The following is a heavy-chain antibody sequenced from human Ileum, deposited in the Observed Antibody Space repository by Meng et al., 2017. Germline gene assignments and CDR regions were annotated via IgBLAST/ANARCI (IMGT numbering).Heavy chain of an antibody. Sequence: GESLKIPCAASGFTFSSYGMHWVRQAPGKGLEWVALIWFDGSNQNYADSVKGRFTISRDNSKNTLYLQMNSLRAEDTAVYYCARYYGDSSRRNFGMDVWGQGTTVTVSS. V-gene: IGHV3-33*01. CDR1: GFTFSSYG. CDR3: ARYYGDSSRRNFGMDV. D-gene: IGHD4-17*01. CDR2: IWFDGSNQ. J-gene: IGHJ6*02.